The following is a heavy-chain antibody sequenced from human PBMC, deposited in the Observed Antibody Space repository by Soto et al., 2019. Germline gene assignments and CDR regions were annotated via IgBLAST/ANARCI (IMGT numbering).Heavy chain of an antibody. J-gene: IGHJ4*02. CDR3: AKDRRRTYYYDSSGYYSFDY. CDR2: ISGSGGRT. Sequence: RGSRRHYYTASGFTFRSYAMSSARQARGKGLDWVSAISGSGGRTYYADSVKGRFTISRDNSKNTLYLQMSSLRAEDTAVYYCAKDRRRTYYYDSSGYYSFDYWGQGNLVTVSS. CDR1: GFTFRSYA. V-gene: IGHV3-23*01. D-gene: IGHD3-22*01.